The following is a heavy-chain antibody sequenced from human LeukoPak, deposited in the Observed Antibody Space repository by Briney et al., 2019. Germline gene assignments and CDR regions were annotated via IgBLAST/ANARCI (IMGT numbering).Heavy chain of an antibody. Sequence: GGSLRLSCAASGFTFSTYSMHWVRQAPGKGLEWVSSIRSGSTYINYADSVKGRFTISRDDVKKSLYLQMNSLRAEDTAVYYCARDGIFDYWGQGTLVTVSS. CDR3: ARDGIFDY. J-gene: IGHJ4*02. V-gene: IGHV3-21*01. CDR1: GFTFSTYS. CDR2: IRSGSTYI.